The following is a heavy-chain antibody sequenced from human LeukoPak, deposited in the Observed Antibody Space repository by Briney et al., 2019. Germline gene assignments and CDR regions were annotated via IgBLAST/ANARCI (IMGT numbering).Heavy chain of an antibody. CDR1: GGSISSSSYY. V-gene: IGHV4-39*07. CDR2: IYYSGST. CDR3: ARVARGSPSDYYYYYMDV. Sequence: PSETLSLTCTVSGGSISSSSYYWGWIRQPPGKGLEWIGSIYYSGSTYYNPSLKSRVTISVDTSKNQFSLKLSSVTAADTAVYYCARVARGSPSDYYYYYMDVWGKGTTVTVSS. J-gene: IGHJ6*03. D-gene: IGHD1-26*01.